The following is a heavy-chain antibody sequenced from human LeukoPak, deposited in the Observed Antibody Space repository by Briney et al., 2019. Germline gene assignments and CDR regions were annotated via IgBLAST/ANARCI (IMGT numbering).Heavy chain of an antibody. CDR3: ARRRGSGSYDAFDI. CDR1: GGSISSYY. CDR2: IYYSGST. V-gene: IGHV4-59*08. D-gene: IGHD3-10*01. Sequence: SETLSLTCTVSGGSISSYYWSWIRQPPGKGLEWIGYIYYSGSTNYNPSHKSRVTISVDTSKNQFSLKLSSVTAADTAVYYCARRRGSGSYDAFDIWGQGTMVTVSS. J-gene: IGHJ3*02.